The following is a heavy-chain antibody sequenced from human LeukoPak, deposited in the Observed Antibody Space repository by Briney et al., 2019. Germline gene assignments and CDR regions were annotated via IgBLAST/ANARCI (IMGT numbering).Heavy chain of an antibody. CDR2: INHSGST. CDR1: GFTVSSNY. V-gene: IGHV4-34*01. Sequence: GSLRLSCAASGFTVSSNYMSWIRQPPGKGLEWIGEINHSGSTNYNPSLKSRVTISVDTSKNQFSLKLSSVTAADTAVYYCARTIAARGAWFDPWGQGTLVTVSS. J-gene: IGHJ5*02. D-gene: IGHD6-6*01. CDR3: ARTIAARGAWFDP.